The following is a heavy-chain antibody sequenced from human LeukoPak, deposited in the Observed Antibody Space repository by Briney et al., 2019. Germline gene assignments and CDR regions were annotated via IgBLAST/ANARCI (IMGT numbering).Heavy chain of an antibody. D-gene: IGHD5-12*01. J-gene: IGHJ4*02. CDR2: IYHTGNT. Sequence: SETLSLTCAVSGDSMSSSNWWSWVRQPPGKGLEWIGEIYHTGNTNYSPSLKGRVTISADKSKNQFSLNVTSVTAADTAVYYCVRGGGSEVCDYWGQGTLVTVSS. CDR3: VRGGGSEVCDY. CDR1: GDSMSSSNW. V-gene: IGHV4-4*02.